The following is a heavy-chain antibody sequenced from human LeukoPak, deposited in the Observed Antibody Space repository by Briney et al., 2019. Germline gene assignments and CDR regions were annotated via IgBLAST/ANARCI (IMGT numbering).Heavy chain of an antibody. V-gene: IGHV3-23*01. Sequence: GGSLRLSCAASGFTFSSYAMSWVRQAPGKGLEWVSTINNNGASTSYADSVKGRFTISRDSSKNTLYLQMNSLRAEDTAVYYCARHTPYCSGGSCYSYYFDYWGQGTLVTVSS. J-gene: IGHJ4*02. CDR3: ARHTPYCSGGSCYSYYFDY. D-gene: IGHD2-15*01. CDR2: INNNGAST. CDR1: GFTFSSYA.